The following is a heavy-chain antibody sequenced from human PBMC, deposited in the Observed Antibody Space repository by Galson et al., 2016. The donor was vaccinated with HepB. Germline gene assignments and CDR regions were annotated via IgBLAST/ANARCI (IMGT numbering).Heavy chain of an antibody. V-gene: IGHV1-18*04. CDR3: TRGPFDY. CDR2: ISAHNANT. Sequence: SVKVSCKASGYIFTNYGVNWVRQAPGEGFEWMGWISAHNANTHYAQKFQDRVTMTTDASTSTAYMELRSMRSDDTAVDYCTRGPFDYWGQGTLVTVSS. CDR1: GYIFTNYG. J-gene: IGHJ4*02.